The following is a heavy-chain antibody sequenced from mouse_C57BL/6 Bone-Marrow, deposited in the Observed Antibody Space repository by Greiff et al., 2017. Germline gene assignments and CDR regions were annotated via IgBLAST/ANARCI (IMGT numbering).Heavy chain of an antibody. D-gene: IGHD1-1*01. Sequence: QVQLQQSGPELVKPGASVKISCKASGYAFSSSWMNWVKQRPGKGLEWIGRIYPGDGDTNYNGKFKGKATLTADKSSSTAYMQLSSLTSEDSAVYFCARAGSSYRYFDVGGTGTTVTVSS. CDR3: ARAGSSYRYFDV. CDR2: IYPGDGDT. CDR1: GYAFSSSW. V-gene: IGHV1-82*01. J-gene: IGHJ1*03.